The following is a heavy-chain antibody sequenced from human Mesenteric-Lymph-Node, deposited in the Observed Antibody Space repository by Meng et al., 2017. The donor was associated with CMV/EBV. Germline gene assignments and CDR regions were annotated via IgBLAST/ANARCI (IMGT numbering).Heavy chain of an antibody. CDR3: ARGAIGYCSGGGCYHFDY. D-gene: IGHD2-15*01. Sequence: TFTGYYMHWVRQAPAQVLEWMGIINPSGGSTSYAQKFQGRVTMTRDTSTSTVYMELSSLRSEDTAVYYCARGAIGYCSGGGCYHFDYWGQGTLVTVSS. J-gene: IGHJ4*02. CDR2: INPSGGST. CDR1: TFTGYY. V-gene: IGHV1-46*01.